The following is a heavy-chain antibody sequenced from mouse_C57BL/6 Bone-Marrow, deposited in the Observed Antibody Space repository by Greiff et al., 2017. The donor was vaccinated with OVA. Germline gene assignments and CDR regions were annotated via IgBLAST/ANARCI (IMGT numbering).Heavy chain of an antibody. CDR3: ARRDYGSSYWYFDV. V-gene: IGHV1-69*01. Sequence: QVQLQQPGAELVMPGASVKLSCKASGYTFTSYWMHWVKQRPGQGLEWIGEMDPSDSYTNYNQKFKGKSTLTVDKSSSTAYMQLSSLTSEDSAVYDCARRDYGSSYWYFDVWGTGTTVTVSS. J-gene: IGHJ1*03. D-gene: IGHD1-1*01. CDR2: MDPSDSYT. CDR1: GYTFTSYW.